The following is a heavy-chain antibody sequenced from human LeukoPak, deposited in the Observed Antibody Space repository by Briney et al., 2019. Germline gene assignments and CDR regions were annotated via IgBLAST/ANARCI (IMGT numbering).Heavy chain of an antibody. CDR1: GFTFDDYA. Sequence: PGRSLRLSCAASGFTFDDYAMHWVRQAPGKGLEWVSGISWNSGSIGYADSVKGRFTISRDNAKNSLYLQMNSLRAEDTALYYCAKDRGYDFPDAFDIWGQGTMVTVSS. CDR2: ISWNSGSI. V-gene: IGHV3-9*01. CDR3: AKDRGYDFPDAFDI. D-gene: IGHD5-12*01. J-gene: IGHJ3*02.